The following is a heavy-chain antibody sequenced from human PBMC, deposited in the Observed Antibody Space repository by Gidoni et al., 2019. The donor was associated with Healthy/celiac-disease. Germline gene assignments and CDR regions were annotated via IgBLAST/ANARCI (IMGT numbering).Heavy chain of an antibody. J-gene: IGHJ6*02. CDR2: IYYSGST. D-gene: IGHD2-2*01. CDR1: GGSISSYY. V-gene: IGHV4-59*01. CDR3: ARVVVGGMYYYYYYGMDV. Sequence: QVQLQESAPGLVKPSETLSLTCTVPGGSISSYYGSWIRQPPGKGLERIGYIYYSGSTNYNPSLKSRVTISVDTSKNQFSLKLSSVTAADTAVYYCARVVVGGMYYYYYYGMDVWGQGTTVTVSS.